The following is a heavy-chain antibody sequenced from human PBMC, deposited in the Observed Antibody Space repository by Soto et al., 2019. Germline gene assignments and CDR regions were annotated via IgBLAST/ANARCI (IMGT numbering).Heavy chain of an antibody. V-gene: IGHV3-33*01. J-gene: IGHJ4*02. CDR3: ARDGVGITTFFGYFDY. D-gene: IGHD1-26*01. CDR2: TRHDGSNT. Sequence: QAHLVQSGGGVVQPGRSLRLSCEASGFNFRGYGMHWVRQAPGKGLEWVAITRHDGSNTYYADSVRGRFTISRDNSKNTLYLQMNSLTVEDTAVYYCARDGVGITTFFGYFDYWGQGTLITVSS. CDR1: GFNFRGYG.